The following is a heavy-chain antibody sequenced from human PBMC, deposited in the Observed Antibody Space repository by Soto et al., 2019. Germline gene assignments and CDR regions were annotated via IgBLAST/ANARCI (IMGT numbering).Heavy chain of an antibody. D-gene: IGHD2-2*01. CDR1: GGAFSSYT. V-gene: IGHV1-69*02. CDR2: IIPILGIA. J-gene: IGHJ6*03. CDR3: ARGLVVPAATTRYYYYMDF. Sequence: GASVKVSCKASGGAFSSYTISWVRQAPGQGLEWMGRIIPILGIANYAQKFQGRVTITADKSTSTAYMELSSLRSEDTAVYYCARGLVVPAATTRYYYYMDFWGKGTMVTVSS.